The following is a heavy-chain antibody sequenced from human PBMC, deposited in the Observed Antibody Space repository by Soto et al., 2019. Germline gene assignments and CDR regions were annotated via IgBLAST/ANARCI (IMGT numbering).Heavy chain of an antibody. CDR3: ARDPLYCGGDCYTFNFFDP. D-gene: IGHD2-21*02. CDR2: INAGNGNT. Sequence: ASVKVSCKASGYTFTSYAMHWVRQAPGQRLEWMGWINAGNGNTKYSQKFQGRVTLTRDTSASTAYMELSSLRSEDTAVYYCARDPLYCGGDCYTFNFFDPWGQGTLVTVSS. CDR1: GYTFTSYA. V-gene: IGHV1-3*01. J-gene: IGHJ5*02.